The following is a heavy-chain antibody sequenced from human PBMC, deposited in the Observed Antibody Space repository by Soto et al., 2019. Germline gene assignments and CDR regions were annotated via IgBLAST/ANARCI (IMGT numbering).Heavy chain of an antibody. Sequence: QVQLVQSGAEVKKPGSSVKVSCKASGGTFSSYAISWVRQAPGQGLEWMGGIIPIFGTANYAQKFQGRVTITADESTSTAYMELSSLRSEDTAVYYCARGTQDILTGYYATAEYFQHWGQGTLVTVSS. CDR3: ARGTQDILTGYYATAEYFQH. J-gene: IGHJ1*01. CDR2: IIPIFGTA. D-gene: IGHD3-9*01. V-gene: IGHV1-69*01. CDR1: GGTFSSYA.